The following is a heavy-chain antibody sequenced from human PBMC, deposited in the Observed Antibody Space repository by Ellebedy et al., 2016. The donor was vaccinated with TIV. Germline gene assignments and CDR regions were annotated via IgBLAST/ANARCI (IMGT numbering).Heavy chain of an antibody. J-gene: IGHJ4*02. CDR1: GFTFSTFA. CDR2: ITSRSNYI. V-gene: IGHV3-21*01. CDR3: ARPRGNIDY. Sequence: GESLKISCAGSGFTFSTFALHWVRQAPGKGLEWVSSITSRSNYIYYADSVKGRFTISRDNAKDSLYLQMNSLRAEDTAVYYCARPRGNIDYWGQGTLVTVSS. D-gene: IGHD2/OR15-2a*01.